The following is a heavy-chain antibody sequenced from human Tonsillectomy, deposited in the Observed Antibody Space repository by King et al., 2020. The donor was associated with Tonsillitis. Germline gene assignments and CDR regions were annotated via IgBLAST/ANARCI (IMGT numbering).Heavy chain of an antibody. CDR1: GFTFSSYS. CDR3: AGVGDIVVVPAAILGAFDI. J-gene: IGHJ3*02. D-gene: IGHD2-2*01. V-gene: IGHV3-21*01. Sequence: DVQLVESGGGLVKPGGSLRLSCAASGFTFSSYSMNWVRQAPGKGLEWVSSISSSSSYIYYADSVKVRFTISRDNAKNSLYLQMNSLRAEDTAVYYCAGVGDIVVVPAAILGAFDIWGQGKMVTVSS. CDR2: ISSSSSYI.